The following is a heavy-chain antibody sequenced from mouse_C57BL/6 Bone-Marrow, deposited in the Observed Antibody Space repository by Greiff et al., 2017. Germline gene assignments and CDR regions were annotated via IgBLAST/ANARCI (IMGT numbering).Heavy chain of an antibody. CDR1: GYTFTEYT. D-gene: IGHD2-3*01. CDR3: ARHEERWLLNYYAMDY. J-gene: IGHJ4*01. CDR2: FYPGSGSI. Sequence: QFQLQQSGAELVKPGASVKLSCKASGYTFTEYTIHWVKQRSGQGLEWIGWFYPGSGSIKYNEKFKDKATLTADKSSSTVYMVLSRLTSEDSAVYFCARHEERWLLNYYAMDYWGQGTSVTVSS. V-gene: IGHV1-62-2*01.